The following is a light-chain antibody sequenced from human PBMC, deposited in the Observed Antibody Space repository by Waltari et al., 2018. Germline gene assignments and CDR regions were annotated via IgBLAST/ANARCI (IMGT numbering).Light chain of an antibody. Sequence: QSALTQPASVSGSPGQTIPISCTGTSSDVGGYNYVPWYQQHPGKAPKLMIYDVRKRPSGVSNRFSGSKSGNTASLTISGLQAEDEADYYCSSYTSSSTRVFGGGTKLTVL. V-gene: IGLV2-14*01. J-gene: IGLJ3*02. CDR2: DVR. CDR3: SSYTSSSTRV. CDR1: SSDVGGYNY.